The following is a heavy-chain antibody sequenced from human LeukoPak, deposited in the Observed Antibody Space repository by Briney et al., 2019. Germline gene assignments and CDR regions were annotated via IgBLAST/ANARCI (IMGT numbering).Heavy chain of an antibody. Sequence: SETLSLTCTVSGGSISSGGYYWGWIRQPPGKGLEWIGSIYHSGSTYYNPSLKSRVTISVDTSKNQFSLKLSSVTAADTAVYYCACQVLRYFDWYDYWGQGTLVTVSS. CDR3: ACQVLRYFDWYDY. CDR1: GGSISSGGYY. V-gene: IGHV4-39*07. D-gene: IGHD3-9*01. CDR2: IYHSGST. J-gene: IGHJ4*02.